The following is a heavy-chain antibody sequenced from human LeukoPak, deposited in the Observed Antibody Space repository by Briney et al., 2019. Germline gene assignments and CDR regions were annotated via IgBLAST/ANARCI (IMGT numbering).Heavy chain of an antibody. D-gene: IGHD3-22*01. CDR2: IYSDGSKQ. Sequence: GGSLRLSCAASGFIFNNYGMHWVRQDPGKGLEWVAVIYSDGSKQNYADSVKGRFTISRDDSKNTVYLQVNSLGGGDTAVYYCARDLRRGYFDYWGQGTLVTVSS. CDR1: GFIFNNYG. J-gene: IGHJ4*02. CDR3: ARDLRRGYFDY. V-gene: IGHV3-33*01.